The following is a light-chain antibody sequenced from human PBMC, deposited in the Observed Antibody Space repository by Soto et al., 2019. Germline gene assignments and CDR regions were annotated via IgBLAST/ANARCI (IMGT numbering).Light chain of an antibody. CDR3: QQYKSFWT. CDR1: QSVNSN. J-gene: IGKJ1*01. V-gene: IGKV3-15*01. Sequence: EIVMTQSPATLSVSPGERATLSCRASQSVNSNLAWYQQKPGQAPRLVLYGASTRATGIPAKFSGSGSGTEFTLTISSLQSEAFAVYYCQQYKSFWTFGQGTKVEIK. CDR2: GAS.